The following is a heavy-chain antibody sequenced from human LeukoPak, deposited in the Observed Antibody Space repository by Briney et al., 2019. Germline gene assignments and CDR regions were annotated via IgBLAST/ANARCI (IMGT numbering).Heavy chain of an antibody. J-gene: IGHJ4*02. CDR1: GFPFDDYG. V-gene: IGHV3-43D*03. CDR3: AKDFGPRGVGATPQY. Sequence: GGSLRLSCAASGFPFDDYGMLWVRQGPGKGLEWVSFISWHGETTYYSDSVKGRFTISRDSGTNSLYLQMNRLRTEDTGFYYCAKDFGPRGVGATPQYWGQGTVVIVSS. CDR2: ISWHGETT. D-gene: IGHD1-26*01.